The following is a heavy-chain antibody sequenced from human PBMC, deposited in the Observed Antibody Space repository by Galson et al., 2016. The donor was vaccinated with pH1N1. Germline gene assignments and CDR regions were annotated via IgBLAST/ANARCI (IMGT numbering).Heavy chain of an antibody. CDR3: ARAVAHYYGSAYYFDY. D-gene: IGHD3-10*01. J-gene: IGHJ4*02. CDR2: IKPDGTEK. V-gene: IGHV3-7*03. CDR1: GFTFSTYW. Sequence: SLRLSCAASGFTFSTYWMNWVRQAPGKGLEWVASIKPDGTEKSYVDSVKGRFTISRDNSKNTLYLQMNSLRAEDTAVYYCARAVAHYYGSAYYFDYWGQGTLVTVSS.